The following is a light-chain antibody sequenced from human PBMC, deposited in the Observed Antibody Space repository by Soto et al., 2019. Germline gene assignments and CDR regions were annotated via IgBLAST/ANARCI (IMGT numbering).Light chain of an antibody. CDR1: SGHSSYA. Sequence: QLVLTQSPSASASLGASVKLTCTLSSGHSSYAITWHQQQPEKGPRYLMKLNSDGSHNKGDGLSDRFSGSSSGAERYLTISSLQSEDEADYYCQTWGAGIRVFGGGTKVTVL. CDR2: LNSDGSH. V-gene: IGLV4-69*01. J-gene: IGLJ3*02. CDR3: QTWGAGIRV.